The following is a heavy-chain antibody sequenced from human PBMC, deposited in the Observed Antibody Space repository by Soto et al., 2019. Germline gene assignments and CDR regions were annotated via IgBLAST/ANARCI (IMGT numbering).Heavy chain of an antibody. CDR1: VFRFITYS. Sequence: QPGGSLSLSCASSVFRFITYSMHGFRHARGRGRGGVAVISYDVTTKTYADSVKGRFTISRDNSKNTLYLQMNSLRADDAAVYYCANGEGGYYDYSLGYWGQGTLVTVSS. CDR3: ANGEGGYYDYSLGY. V-gene: IGHV3-30*18. CDR2: ISYDVTTK. J-gene: IGHJ4*02. D-gene: IGHD3-16*01.